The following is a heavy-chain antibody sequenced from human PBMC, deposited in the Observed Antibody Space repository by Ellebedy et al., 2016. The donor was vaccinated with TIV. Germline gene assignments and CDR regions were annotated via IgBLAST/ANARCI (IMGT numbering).Heavy chain of an antibody. Sequence: GESLKISXAASGFTFSSYSMNWVRQAPGKGLEWVSYISSSSSTIYYADSVKGRFTISRDNAKNSLYLQMNSLRDEDTAVYYCATEGLTWFNPWGQGTLVTVSS. J-gene: IGHJ5*02. CDR1: GFTFSSYS. D-gene: IGHD4/OR15-4a*01. CDR2: ISSSSSTI. CDR3: ATEGLTWFNP. V-gene: IGHV3-48*02.